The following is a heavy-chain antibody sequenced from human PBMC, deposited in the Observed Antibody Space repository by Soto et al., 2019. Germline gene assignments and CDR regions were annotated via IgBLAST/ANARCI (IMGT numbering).Heavy chain of an antibody. CDR3: ASSAYSKNGY. V-gene: IGHV3-7*01. J-gene: IGHJ4*02. Sequence: EVQLVESGGGLVQPGESLRLSCAASGFTFSSYWMSWVRQAPGKGLVWVANIKPDGSEKYCVDSVKGRFTISRDNAKNSLYLQTNSLRAEDTAVYFCASSAYSKNGYWGQGTLVTVSS. CDR1: GFTFSSYW. CDR2: IKPDGSEK. D-gene: IGHD4-4*01.